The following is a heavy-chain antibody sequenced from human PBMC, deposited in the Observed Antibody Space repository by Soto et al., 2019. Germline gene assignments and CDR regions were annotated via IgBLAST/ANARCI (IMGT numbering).Heavy chain of an antibody. D-gene: IGHD3-22*01. Sequence: QVQLQESGPGLVKPTQTLSLTCTVSGGSISSGGYYWSWIRQHPGKGLEWIGYIFHSGSTYYNPSPRRRATTSVDTAKYEFSQKLSSVTAADTAVYYRARGVDYDNYFHYWGQGTLVTVSS. CDR1: GGSISSGGYY. V-gene: IGHV4-31*03. J-gene: IGHJ4*02. CDR2: IFHSGST. CDR3: ARGVDYDNYFHY.